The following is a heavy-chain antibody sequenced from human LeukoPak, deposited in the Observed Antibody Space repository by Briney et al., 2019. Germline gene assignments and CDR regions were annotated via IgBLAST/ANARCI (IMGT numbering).Heavy chain of an antibody. CDR1: GGSISRSSYC. J-gene: IGHJ6*03. CDR2: IYYSGST. D-gene: IGHD6-13*01. CDR3: AREYSSSWYYYYYYMDV. Sequence: SETLSLTCTVSGGSISRSSYCWGWIRQPPGKGLEWIGSIYYSGSTYYNPSLKSRVTISVDTSKNQFSLKLSSVTAADTAVYYCAREYSSSWYYYYYYMDVWGKGTTVTVSS. V-gene: IGHV4-39*07.